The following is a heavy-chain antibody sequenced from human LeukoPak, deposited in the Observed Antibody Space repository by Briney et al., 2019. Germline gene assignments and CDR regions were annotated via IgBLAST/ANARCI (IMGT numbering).Heavy chain of an antibody. Sequence: SGPTLVNPTQTLTLTCTFSGFSLSTSGMRVSWIRQPPGKALEWLARIDWDDDKFYSTSLKTRLTISKDTSKNQVVLTMTNMDPVDTATYCCARMGQQLAFDYWGQGTLVTVSS. CDR2: IDWDDDK. V-gene: IGHV2-70*04. J-gene: IGHJ4*02. D-gene: IGHD6-13*01. CDR3: ARMGQQLAFDY. CDR1: GFSLSTSGMR.